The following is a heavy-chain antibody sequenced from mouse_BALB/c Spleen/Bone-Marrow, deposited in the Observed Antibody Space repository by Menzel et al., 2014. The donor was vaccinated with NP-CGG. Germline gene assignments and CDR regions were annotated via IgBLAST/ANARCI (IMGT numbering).Heavy chain of an antibody. Sequence: VQLVESGAELAKPGASIKMSCKASDYTFTNYWVHWVKQRPGQGLEWIGYINPSTGYTEYNQKFKDKATLTAGKSSSTAYMQLSRLTSEDSAVYYCASYRFAYWGQGTLVTVSA. V-gene: IGHV1-7*01. D-gene: IGHD2-10*01. CDR2: INPSTGYT. CDR1: DYTFTNYW. J-gene: IGHJ3*01. CDR3: ASYRFAY.